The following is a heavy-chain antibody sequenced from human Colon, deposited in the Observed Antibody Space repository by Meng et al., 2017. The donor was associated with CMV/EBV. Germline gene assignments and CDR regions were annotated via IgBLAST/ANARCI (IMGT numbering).Heavy chain of an antibody. CDR3: AIDGCTNGVCYIYY. J-gene: IGHJ4*02. V-gene: IGHV1-18*01. D-gene: IGHD2-8*01. CDR1: CYTFPRYG. CDR2: ISAYNGKT. Sequence: AFCYTFPRYGISWVRPAPGQGLEWMGWISAYNGKTNYAQRLQGRVTMTTDTSTSTAYMELRSLRSDDTAVYYCAIDGCTNGVCYIYYWGQGTLVTVSS.